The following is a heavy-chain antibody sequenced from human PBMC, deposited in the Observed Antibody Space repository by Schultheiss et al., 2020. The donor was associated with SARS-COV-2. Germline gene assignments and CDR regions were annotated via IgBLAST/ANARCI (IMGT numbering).Heavy chain of an antibody. CDR2: INHSGST. V-gene: IGHV4-34*01. J-gene: IGHJ3*02. D-gene: IGHD2-2*02. Sequence: SQTLSLTCTVSGGSISSYYWSWIRQPPGKGLEWIGEINHSGSTNYNPSLKSRVTISVDTSKNQFSLKLSSVTAADTAVYYCARAQGYCSSTSCYIDALDIWGQGTMVTVSS. CDR3: ARAQGYCSSTSCYIDALDI. CDR1: GGSISSYY.